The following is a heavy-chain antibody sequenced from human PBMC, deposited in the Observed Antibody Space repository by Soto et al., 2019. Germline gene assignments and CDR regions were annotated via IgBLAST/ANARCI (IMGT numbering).Heavy chain of an antibody. CDR2: IAHDGHT. J-gene: IGHJ4*02. CDR3: VGGRDYDY. V-gene: IGHV4-4*02. Sequence: VQLKESGPGLVRPSGTLSLACDVSSGSITTSVLWTLVRQFPGKGLEWIGEIAHDGHTNYNPSLSGRVTMSVDLSNSQFSLNVASVTAADTAVYFCVGGRDYDYWGQGTLVTVSS. CDR1: SGSITTSVL. D-gene: IGHD1-26*01.